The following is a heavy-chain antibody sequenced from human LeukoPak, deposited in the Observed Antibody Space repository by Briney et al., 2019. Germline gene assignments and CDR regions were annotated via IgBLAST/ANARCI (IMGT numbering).Heavy chain of an antibody. CDR3: AKDQADFWSGATLYYFDY. CDR2: IYAGGST. CDR1: GFTVSNDY. Sequence: PGGSLRLSCAVSGFTVSNDYMSWVRQAPGRGLEWVSLIYAGGSTYYADSVKGRFTISRDNSKNTLYLQMNSLRAEDTAVYYCAKDQADFWSGATLYYFDYWGQGTLVTVSS. J-gene: IGHJ4*02. V-gene: IGHV3-53*05. D-gene: IGHD3-3*01.